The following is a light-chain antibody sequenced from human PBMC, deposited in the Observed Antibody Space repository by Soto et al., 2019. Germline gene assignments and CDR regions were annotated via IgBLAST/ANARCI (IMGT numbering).Light chain of an antibody. CDR3: QQYGGSPPFT. CDR2: AAS. V-gene: IGKV3-20*01. CDR1: QSVRSNY. Sequence: EIVLTQSPGTLSVSPGERATLSCRASQSVRSNYLAWYQQKPGQSPRLLIYAASSRVADIPDRFSGSGSGTDFTLTISRLEPEDFAVYYCQQYGGSPPFTFGPGTKVDIK. J-gene: IGKJ3*01.